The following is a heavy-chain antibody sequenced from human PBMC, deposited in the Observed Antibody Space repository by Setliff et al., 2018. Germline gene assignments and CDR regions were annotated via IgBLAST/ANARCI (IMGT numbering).Heavy chain of an antibody. D-gene: IGHD4-17*01. CDR1: GYSFSNFW. CDR2: ISAYNGNT. Sequence: GESLKISCKGSGYSFSNFWISWVRQAPGQGLEWMGWISAYNGNTNYAQKLQGRVTMTTDTSTSTAYMELRSLRSDDTAVYYCARDSRTVTTTFDYWGQGTLVTVSS. J-gene: IGHJ4*02. V-gene: IGHV1-18*04. CDR3: ARDSRTVTTTFDY.